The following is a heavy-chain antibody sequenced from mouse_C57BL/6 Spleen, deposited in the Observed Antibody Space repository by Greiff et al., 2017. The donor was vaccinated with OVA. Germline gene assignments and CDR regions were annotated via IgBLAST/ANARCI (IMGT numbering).Heavy chain of an antibody. CDR2: IHPNSGST. CDR3: ARQTMVRAMDY. V-gene: IGHV1-64*01. Sequence: QVQLQQPGAELVKPGASVKLSCKASGYTFTSYWMHWVKQRPGQGLEWIGMIHPNSGSTNYNEKFKSKATLTVDKSSSTAYMQLSSLTSEDSAVYYCARQTMVRAMDYWGQGTSVTVSS. J-gene: IGHJ4*01. D-gene: IGHD2-2*01. CDR1: GYTFTSYW.